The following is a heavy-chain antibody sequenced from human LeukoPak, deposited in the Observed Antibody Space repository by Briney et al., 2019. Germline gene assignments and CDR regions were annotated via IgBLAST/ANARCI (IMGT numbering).Heavy chain of an antibody. J-gene: IGHJ4*02. CDR1: GFTFDDYA. CDR2: IKQDGSEK. Sequence: GGSLRLSCAASGFTFDDYAMHWVRQAPGKGLEWVANIKQDGSEKYYVDSVKGRFTISRDNAKNTLYLQMNSLRAEDTAVYYCARLGGIAVTGAIDYWGQGTLVTVSS. V-gene: IGHV3-7*01. CDR3: ARLGGIAVTGAIDY. D-gene: IGHD6-19*01.